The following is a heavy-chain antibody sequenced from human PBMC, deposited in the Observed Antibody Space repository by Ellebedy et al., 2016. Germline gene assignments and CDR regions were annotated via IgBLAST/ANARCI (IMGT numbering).Heavy chain of an antibody. CDR1: GFTFSSYA. CDR3: AKGRGGCSGGSCYIPNY. Sequence: GESLKISXAASGFTFSSYAMSWVRQAPGKGLEWVSAISGSGGSTYYADSVKGRFTISRDNSKNTLYLQMNSLRAEDTAVYYCAKGRGGCSGGSCYIPNYWGQGTLVTVSS. D-gene: IGHD2-15*01. J-gene: IGHJ4*02. CDR2: ISGSGGST. V-gene: IGHV3-23*01.